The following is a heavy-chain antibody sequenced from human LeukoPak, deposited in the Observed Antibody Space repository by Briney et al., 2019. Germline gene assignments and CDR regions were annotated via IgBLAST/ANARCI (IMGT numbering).Heavy chain of an antibody. D-gene: IGHD3-22*01. CDR3: ARGGQRGLDSSGYYYEDY. J-gene: IGHJ4*02. CDR1: GYTFTGYY. CDR2: INPNSGGT. V-gene: IGHV1-2*06. Sequence: GASVKVSCKASGYTFTGYYMHWVRQAPGQGLEWMGRINPNSGGTNYAQKFQGRVTMTRDTSISTAYMELSRLRSDDTAVYYCARGGQRGLDSSGYYYEDYWGQGTLVTVSS.